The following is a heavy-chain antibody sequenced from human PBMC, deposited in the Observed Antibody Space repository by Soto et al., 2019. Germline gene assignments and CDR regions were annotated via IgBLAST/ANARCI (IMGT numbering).Heavy chain of an antibody. V-gene: IGHV4-34*01. CDR2: INHSGST. D-gene: IGHD2-15*01. CDR3: ARGRGAAIVVVVAATLAFDI. Sequence: PSETLSLTCAVYGGSFSGYYWSWIRQPPGKGLEWIGEINHSGSTNYNPSLKSRVTISVDTSKNQFSLKLSSVTAADTAVYYCARGRGAAIVVVVAATLAFDIWGQGTMVTVSS. CDR1: GGSFSGYY. J-gene: IGHJ3*02.